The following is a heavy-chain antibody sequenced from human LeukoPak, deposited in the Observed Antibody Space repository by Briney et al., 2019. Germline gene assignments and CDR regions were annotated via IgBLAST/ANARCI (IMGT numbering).Heavy chain of an antibody. D-gene: IGHD3-22*01. Sequence: SETLSLTCTVSGGSISSYYWSWIRQPAGKGLEWIGRIYTSGSTNYNPSLKSRVTMSVDTSKNQFSLKLSSVTAADTAVYYCARDGYYYDSRGYLDAFDIWGQGTMVTVSS. V-gene: IGHV4-4*07. CDR3: ARDGYYYDSRGYLDAFDI. CDR2: IYTSGST. CDR1: GGSISSYY. J-gene: IGHJ3*02.